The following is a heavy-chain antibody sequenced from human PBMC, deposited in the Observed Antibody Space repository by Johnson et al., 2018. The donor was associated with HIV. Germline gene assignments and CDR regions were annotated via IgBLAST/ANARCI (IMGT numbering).Heavy chain of an antibody. Sequence: VQLVESGGGLVQPGGSLRLSCAASGFTFSSYAMSWVRQAPGKGLEWVSGISGSGDSTYYADSGKGRLTISRDNSQNTLYLQMNRLRVEDTAVYYYARGSLTDDGFAAWGQGTLVIVSS. CDR1: GFTFSSYA. J-gene: IGHJ3*01. CDR2: ISGSGDST. D-gene: IGHD2-8*01. CDR3: ARGSLTDDGFAA. V-gene: IGHV3-23*04.